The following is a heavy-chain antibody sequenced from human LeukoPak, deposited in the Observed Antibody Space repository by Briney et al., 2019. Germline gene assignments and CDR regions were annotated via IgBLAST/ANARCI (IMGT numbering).Heavy chain of an antibody. V-gene: IGHV5-51*01. CDR1: EYTFSSYW. D-gene: IGHD6-19*01. CDR2: INPGNSET. Sequence: GESLKISCMGSEYTFSSYWIAWVRQMPGKGLEWMGMINPGNSETKYRQYFRGQVTMSADTSSNTASLQRNSLKASDTAMYYCARRFTSGWARDHWGQGTLVTVSS. J-gene: IGHJ5*02. CDR3: ARRFTSGWARDH.